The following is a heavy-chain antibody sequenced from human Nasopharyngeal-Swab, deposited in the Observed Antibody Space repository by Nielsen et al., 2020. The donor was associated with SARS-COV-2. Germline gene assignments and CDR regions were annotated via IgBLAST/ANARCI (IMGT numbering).Heavy chain of an antibody. D-gene: IGHD1-26*01. CDR3: AKGGVGATTGAFDY. J-gene: IGHJ4*02. Sequence: DSVKGRFTISSDNSKNTLYLQMNSLRAEDTAVYYCAKGGVGATTGAFDYWGQGTLVTVSS. V-gene: IGHV3-23*01.